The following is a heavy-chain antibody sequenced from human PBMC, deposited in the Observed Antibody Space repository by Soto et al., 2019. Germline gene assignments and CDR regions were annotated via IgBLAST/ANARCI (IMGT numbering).Heavy chain of an antibody. J-gene: IGHJ5*02. CDR1: GGSFSCYY. CDR2: INHSGST. D-gene: IGHD2-15*01. CDR3: ARGQLVVVAATPLNWFDP. Sequence: SETLSLTCAVYGGSFSCYYWSWIRQPPGKGLEWIGEINHSGSTNYNPSLKSRVTISVDTSKNQFSLKLSSVTAADTAVYYCARGQLVVVAATPLNWFDPWGQGTLVTVSS. V-gene: IGHV4-34*01.